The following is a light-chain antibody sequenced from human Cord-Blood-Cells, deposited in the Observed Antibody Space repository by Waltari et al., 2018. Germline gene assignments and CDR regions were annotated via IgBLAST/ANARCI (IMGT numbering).Light chain of an antibody. CDR1: QDISNY. CDR3: QQYDNLPYS. CDR2: DAS. Sequence: DIQMTQSPSSLSASVGDRVTMTCQASQDISNYLNWYQQKPGKAPKLLIYDASNLETGVPSRFSESGSGTDFTFTISSLQPEDIATYYCQQYDNLPYSFGQGTKLEIK. J-gene: IGKJ2*03. V-gene: IGKV1-33*01.